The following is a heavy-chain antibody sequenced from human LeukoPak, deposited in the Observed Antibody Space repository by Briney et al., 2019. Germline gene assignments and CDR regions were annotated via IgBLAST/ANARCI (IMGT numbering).Heavy chain of an antibody. J-gene: IGHJ4*02. CDR2: IYYSGST. CDR1: GGSISSYY. CDR3: ARTRGYSGYDYEY. D-gene: IGHD5-12*01. V-gene: IGHV4-59*08. Sequence: KSSETLSLTCTVSGGSISSYYWSWIRQPPGKGLEWIGYIYYSGSTNYNPSLKSRVTISVDTSKNQFSLKLSSVTAADTAVYYCARTRGYSGYDYEYWGQGTLVTVSS.